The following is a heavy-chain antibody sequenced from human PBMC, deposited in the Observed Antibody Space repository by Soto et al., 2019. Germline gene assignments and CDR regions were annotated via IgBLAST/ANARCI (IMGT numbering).Heavy chain of an antibody. D-gene: IGHD2-8*02. V-gene: IGHV3-74*01. J-gene: IGHJ3*01. Sequence: EVQFVESGGGLVQPGGSLRLSCADSGFSFSSYWMHWLRQGPEKGLVWVSRINTDGSSTNYADSVKGRFTISRDNAKSTLYLQMNSLRAEDTAVYYCARSPGGYYTGWGQGTVVTVSS. CDR1: GFSFSSYW. CDR2: INTDGSST. CDR3: ARSPGGYYTG.